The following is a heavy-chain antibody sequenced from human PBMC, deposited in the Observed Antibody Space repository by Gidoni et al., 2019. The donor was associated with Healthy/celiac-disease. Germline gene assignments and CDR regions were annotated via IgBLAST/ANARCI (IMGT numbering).Heavy chain of an antibody. Sequence: EVQLVESGGGLVQPGGSLRLSCVASGFTFSSYWMSWVRQAPGKGLEWVANIKQDGSEKYYVDSVKGRFTISRDNAKNSVYLQMNSLRAEDTAVYYCAREWIQLWLRADALDVWGRGTMVTVSS. CDR2: IKQDGSEK. CDR3: AREWIQLWLRADALDV. V-gene: IGHV3-7*01. CDR1: GFTFSSYW. D-gene: IGHD5-18*01. J-gene: IGHJ3*01.